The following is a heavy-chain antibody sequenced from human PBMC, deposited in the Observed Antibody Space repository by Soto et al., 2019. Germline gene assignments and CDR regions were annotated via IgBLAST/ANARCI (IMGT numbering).Heavy chain of an antibody. CDR3: ARVTDYYYYGMDV. CDR1: GGSISSYY. CDR2: IYYSGST. J-gene: IGHJ6*02. Sequence: SETLSLTCTVSGGSISSYYWSWIRQPPGKGLEWIGYIYYSGSTNYNPSLKSRVTISVDTSKNQFSLKLSSVTAADTAVYYCARVTDYYYYGMDVWGQGTTVTVSS. V-gene: IGHV4-59*01.